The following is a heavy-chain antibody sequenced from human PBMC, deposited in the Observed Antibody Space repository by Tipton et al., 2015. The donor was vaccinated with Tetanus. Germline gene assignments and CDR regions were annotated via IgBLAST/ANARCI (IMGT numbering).Heavy chain of an antibody. Sequence: QLVQSGPEVKKPGASVEVSCQASGYTFINHNMHWVRQAPGQGLEWMGIIIPSGGTTRHAQKFQGRVTMTRDTYTSTVYMELSSLRSEDTAVYYCARGHRHDPKTFYGMDRWGQGTTVIVSS. CDR3: ARGHRHDPKTFYGMDR. CDR1: GYTFINHN. V-gene: IGHV1-46*01. D-gene: IGHD1-1*01. CDR2: IIPSGGTT. J-gene: IGHJ6*02.